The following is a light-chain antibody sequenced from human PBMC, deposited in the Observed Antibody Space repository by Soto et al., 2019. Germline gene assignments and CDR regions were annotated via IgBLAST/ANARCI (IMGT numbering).Light chain of an antibody. CDR3: QQCNSFWT. CDR2: AAS. V-gene: IGKV1-39*01. J-gene: IGKJ1*01. CDR1: QSISSY. Sequence: DIQMTQSPSTLSGSVGDRVTITCRASQSISSYLNWYQQKPGKAPKLLIYAASSLQSGVPSRFSGSGSGTEFTLTISSLQPDDSATYYCQQCNSFWTFGQGTKVDIK.